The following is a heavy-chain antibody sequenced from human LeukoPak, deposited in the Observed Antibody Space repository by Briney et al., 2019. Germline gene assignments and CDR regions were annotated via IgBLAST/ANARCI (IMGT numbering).Heavy chain of an antibody. D-gene: IGHD5-18*01. Sequence: ASVKVSCKASGYTFTGYYMHWVRQAPGQGLEWMGWINPNSGGTNYAQKFQGRVTMTRDTSISTAYMELSRLRSDDTAVYYCASFPHSYGYSCDYLGQGTLVTVSS. CDR1: GYTFTGYY. J-gene: IGHJ4*02. CDR3: ASFPHSYGYSCDY. CDR2: INPNSGGT. V-gene: IGHV1-2*02.